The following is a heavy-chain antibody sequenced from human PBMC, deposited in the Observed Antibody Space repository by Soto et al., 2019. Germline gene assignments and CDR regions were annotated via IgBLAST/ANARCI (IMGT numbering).Heavy chain of an antibody. D-gene: IGHD6-13*01. CDR1: GFTFSIYG. CDR3: AKDGRGPYSSSWYDWFDP. Sequence: QVQLVESGGGVVQPGRSLRLSCAASGFTFSIYGMHWVRQGPGKGQEWVAVISYDGSNKYYADSVKGRFTITRDSSKNTLYLQMNSLRAEDTAVYYCAKDGRGPYSSSWYDWFDPWGQGTLVTVSS. J-gene: IGHJ5*02. CDR2: ISYDGSNK. V-gene: IGHV3-30*18.